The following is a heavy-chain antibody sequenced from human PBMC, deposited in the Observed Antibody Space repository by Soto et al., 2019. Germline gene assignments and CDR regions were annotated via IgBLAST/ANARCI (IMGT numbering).Heavy chain of an antibody. J-gene: IGHJ4*02. D-gene: IGHD3-16*02. CDR3: AKAMGEISPERYDH. Sequence: QVQLAESGGGVVQPGRSLRLSCAASGFTFSRYGMHWVRQAPGKALEWVAIISYDGSNQYYADSVKGRFTISRDNSKNTLSLQLNSLGPEDTAVYYCAKAMGEISPERYDHWGQGVLVTVSS. V-gene: IGHV3-30*18. CDR2: ISYDGSNQ. CDR1: GFTFSRYG.